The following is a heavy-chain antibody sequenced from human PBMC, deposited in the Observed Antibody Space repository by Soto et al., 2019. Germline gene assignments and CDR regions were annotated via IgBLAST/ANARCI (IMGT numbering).Heavy chain of an antibody. CDR3: ASYRPYYCSYMEV. J-gene: IGHJ6*03. CDR1: GFTFSDYY. V-gene: IGHV3-11*01. CDR2: ISSSGSTI. Sequence: QVQLVESGGGWVKPGGSLRLSCAASGFTFSDYYMSWIRQAPGKGLEWVSYISSSGSTIYYADSVKGRFTITRDNAKNSLYLQMNILRAAATAADYCASYRPYYCSYMEVWGKGTTVTVSS. D-gene: IGHD1-26*01.